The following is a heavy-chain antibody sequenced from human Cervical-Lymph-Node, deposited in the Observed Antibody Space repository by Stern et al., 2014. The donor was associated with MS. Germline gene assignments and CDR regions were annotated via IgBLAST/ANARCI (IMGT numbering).Heavy chain of an antibody. J-gene: IGHJ4*02. Sequence: EVQLVESGGDLVQPGGSLRLSCAASGFTFSTYWMTWVRQAPGKGLEWVANIKEDGGEKHSVGSVKGRFTISRDNAKNSLYLQMNSLRAEDTAVYYCARARDPITMVRGVLNFFDSWGQGTLVTVSS. CDR3: ARARDPITMVRGVLNFFDS. CDR1: GFTFSTYW. V-gene: IGHV3-7*01. D-gene: IGHD3-10*01. CDR2: IKEDGGEK.